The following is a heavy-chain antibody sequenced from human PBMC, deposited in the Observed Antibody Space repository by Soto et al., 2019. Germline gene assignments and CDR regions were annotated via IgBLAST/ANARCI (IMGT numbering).Heavy chain of an antibody. CDR3: ARDLSPRRYCSSTSCSSRELANYYDYGMDA. J-gene: IGHJ6*02. CDR2: ISSRSSTI. CDR1: GFTFSSYS. V-gene: IGHV3-48*02. Sequence: EVQLVESGGGLVQPGGSLRLSCAASGFTFSSYSMNWVRQAPVKGLEWVSYISSRSSTIYYADSVKGRFTISRDNAKNSLYLQMNSLRDEHTAVYYWARDLSPRRYCSSTSCSSRELANYYDYGMDAWGQGITVTVSS. D-gene: IGHD2-2*01.